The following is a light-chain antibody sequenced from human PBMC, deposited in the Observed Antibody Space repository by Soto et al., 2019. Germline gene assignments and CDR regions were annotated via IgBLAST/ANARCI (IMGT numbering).Light chain of an antibody. V-gene: IGKV1-9*01. J-gene: IGKJ1*01. Sequence: DIQLTQSPSFLSASVGDRVTINCGASQGISSYLAWYQQKPGKAPKLLIYAASTLQSGVPSRFSGSGSGTEFTLTISSLQPGDFATYYCQHYNTYPWTFGQGTKVDI. CDR2: AAS. CDR1: QGISSY. CDR3: QHYNTYPWT.